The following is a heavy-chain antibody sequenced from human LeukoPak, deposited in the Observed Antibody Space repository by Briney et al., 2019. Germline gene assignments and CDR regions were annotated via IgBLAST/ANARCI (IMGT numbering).Heavy chain of an antibody. J-gene: IGHJ5*02. CDR2: INPNSGGT. D-gene: IGHD6-13*01. CDR1: GYTFTGYY. CDR3: ARTHQQLDSNWFDP. Sequence: ASVKVSCKASGYTFTGYYMHWVRQAPGQGLEWMGWINPNSGGTNYAQKFQGRVTMTRDTSISTAYMELSRLRSDDTAVYYCARTHQQLDSNWFDPWGQGTLVTVSP. V-gene: IGHV1-2*02.